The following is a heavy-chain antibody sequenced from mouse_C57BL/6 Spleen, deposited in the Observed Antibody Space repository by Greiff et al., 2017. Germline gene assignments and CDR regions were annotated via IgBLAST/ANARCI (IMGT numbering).Heavy chain of an antibody. Sequence: QVQLQQPGAELVKPGASVKLSCKASGYTFTSYWMHWVKQRPGQGLEWIGMIHPNSGSTNYNEKFKSKATLTVDKSSSTAYMQLSSLTSEDSAVYYCARRRSDGSSSYYFDYWGQGTTLTVSS. D-gene: IGHD1-1*01. V-gene: IGHV1-64*01. CDR2: IHPNSGST. J-gene: IGHJ2*01. CDR3: ARRRSDGSSSYYFDY. CDR1: GYTFTSYW.